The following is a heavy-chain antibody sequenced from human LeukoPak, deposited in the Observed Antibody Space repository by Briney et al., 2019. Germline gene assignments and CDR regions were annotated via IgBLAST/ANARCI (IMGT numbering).Heavy chain of an antibody. CDR1: GGSFSGYY. Sequence: NPSETLSLTCAVYGGSFSGYYWSWIRQPPGKGLEWIGEINHSGSTNYNPSLKSRVTISVDTSKNQFSLKLSSVTAADTAVYYCAREVATPQDVWGKGTTVTVSS. CDR2: INHSGST. J-gene: IGHJ6*04. V-gene: IGHV4-34*01. CDR3: AREVATPQDV.